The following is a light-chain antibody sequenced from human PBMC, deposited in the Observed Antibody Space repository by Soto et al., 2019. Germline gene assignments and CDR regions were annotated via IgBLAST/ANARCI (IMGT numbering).Light chain of an antibody. CDR3: QQYNNWPFPSWT. CDR1: QSVSSN. V-gene: IGKV3-15*01. Sequence: EIVMTQSPATLSVSPGERATLSCRASQSVSSNLAWYQQKPGQAPRLPIYGASTRATGIPARFKGSGSGTEFTLTISSLQSEDFAVYYWQQYNNWPFPSWTFGQGTKVEIK. CDR2: GAS. J-gene: IGKJ1*01.